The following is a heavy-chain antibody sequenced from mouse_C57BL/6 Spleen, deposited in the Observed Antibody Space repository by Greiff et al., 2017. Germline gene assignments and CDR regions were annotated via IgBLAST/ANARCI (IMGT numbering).Heavy chain of an antibody. D-gene: IGHD4-1*01. Sequence: VQLKESGPGLVKPSQSLSLTCSVTGYSITSGYYWNWIRQFPGNKLEWMGYISYDGSNNYNPSLKNRNSITRDTSKNQFFLKLDSVTTEDTATYYWAREANWDEDWYFDVWGTGTTVTVAS. CDR2: ISYDGSN. V-gene: IGHV3-6*01. CDR3: AREANWDEDWYFDV. J-gene: IGHJ1*03. CDR1: GYSITSGYY.